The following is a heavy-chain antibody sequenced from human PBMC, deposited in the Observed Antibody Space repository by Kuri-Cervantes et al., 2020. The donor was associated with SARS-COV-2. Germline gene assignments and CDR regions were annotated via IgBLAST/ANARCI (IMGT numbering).Heavy chain of an antibody. Sequence: ASVKVSCKASGYTFTSYDINWVRQATGQGLEWMGWMNPNSGNTGYAQKFQGRVTITADESTSTAYMELSSLRSEDTAVYYCARVGPYSYASYWYFDLWGRGTLVTVSS. J-gene: IGHJ2*01. CDR2: MNPNSGNT. D-gene: IGHD5-18*01. V-gene: IGHV1-8*01. CDR3: ARVGPYSYASYWYFDL. CDR1: GYTFTSYD.